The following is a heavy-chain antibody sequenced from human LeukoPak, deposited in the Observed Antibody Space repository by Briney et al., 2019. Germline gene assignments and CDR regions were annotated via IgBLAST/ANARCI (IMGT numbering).Heavy chain of an antibody. Sequence: SQTLSLTCTVSGGSISSGGYYWSWIRQHPGKGLEWIGYMYYSGSTYYNPSLKSRVTISVDTSKNQFSLKLSSVTAADTAVYYCASGSVDTAMAPYYYYYGMDVWGKGTTVTVSS. CDR2: MYYSGST. D-gene: IGHD5-18*01. CDR1: GGSISSGGYY. CDR3: ASGSVDTAMAPYYYYYGMDV. J-gene: IGHJ6*04. V-gene: IGHV4-31*03.